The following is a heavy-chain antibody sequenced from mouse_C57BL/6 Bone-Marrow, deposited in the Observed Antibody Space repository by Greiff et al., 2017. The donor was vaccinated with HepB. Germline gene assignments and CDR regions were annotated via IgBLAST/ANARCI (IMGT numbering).Heavy chain of an antibody. V-gene: IGHV5-6*01. J-gene: IGHJ2*01. CDR3: ARAGGYYGSRGEGYFDY. D-gene: IGHD1-1*01. CDR1: GFTFSSYG. Sequence: EVKLVESGGDLVKPGGSLKLSCAASGFTFSSYGMSWVRQTPDKRLEWVATISSGGSYTYYPDSVKGRFTISRDNAKNTLYLQMSSLKSEDTAMYYCARAGGYYGSRGEGYFDYWGQGTTLTVSS. CDR2: ISSGGSYT.